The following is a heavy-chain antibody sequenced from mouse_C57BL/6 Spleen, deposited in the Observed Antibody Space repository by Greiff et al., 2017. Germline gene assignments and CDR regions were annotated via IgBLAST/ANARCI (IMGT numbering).Heavy chain of an antibody. CDR1: GYAFSSSW. Sequence: QVQLKESGPELVKPGASVKISCKASGYAFSSSWMNWVKQRPGKGLEWIGRIYPGDGDTNYNGKFKGKATLTADKSSSTAYMQLSSLTSEDSAVYFCARGDDSNMYYFDYWGQGTTLTVSS. CDR2: IYPGDGDT. V-gene: IGHV1-82*01. J-gene: IGHJ2*01. D-gene: IGHD2-5*01. CDR3: ARGDDSNMYYFDY.